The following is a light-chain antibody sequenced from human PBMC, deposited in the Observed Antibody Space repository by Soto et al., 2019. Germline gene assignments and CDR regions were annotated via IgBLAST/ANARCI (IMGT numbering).Light chain of an antibody. CDR1: SSNIGENP. Sequence: VLTQPPSASGTPGQRVTISCSGGSSNIGENPVNWYQQLPGTAPKLLIYSDHQRPSAVPDRFSGSKSGASASLVISGLQSDDEADYYCAAWDDSLDGWVFGGGTQLTVL. V-gene: IGLV1-44*01. J-gene: IGLJ3*02. CDR2: SDH. CDR3: AAWDDSLDGWV.